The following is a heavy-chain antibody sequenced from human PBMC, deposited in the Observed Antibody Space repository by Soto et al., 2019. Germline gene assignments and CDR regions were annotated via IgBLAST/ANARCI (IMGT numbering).Heavy chain of an antibody. D-gene: IGHD3-9*01. J-gene: IGHJ4*02. CDR3: ARVGSSNLSGHFLGY. CDR2: IIPIFGTA. CDR1: GGTFSSYA. Sequence: SVKVSCKASGGTFSSYAISWVRQAPGQGLEWMGGIIPIFGTANYAQKFQGRVTITADESTSTAYMELSSLRSEDTAVYYCARVGSSNLSGHFLGYWGQGTQVTVSA. V-gene: IGHV1-69*13.